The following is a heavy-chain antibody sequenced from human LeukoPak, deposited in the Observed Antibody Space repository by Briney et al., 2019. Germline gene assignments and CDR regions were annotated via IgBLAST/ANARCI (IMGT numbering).Heavy chain of an antibody. CDR3: ARDIPTIVGATKVRYYGMDV. J-gene: IGHJ6*02. V-gene: IGHV3-21*01. CDR2: ISSSSSYI. Sequence: PGGSVTLSCAASRFTFNSYSMNWLPQAPGKGLEGVSSISSSSSYIYYADSVKGRFTISRDNAKNSLYLQMNSLRAEDTAVYYCARDIPTIVGATKVRYYGMDVWGQGTTVTVSS. D-gene: IGHD1-26*01. CDR1: RFTFNSYS.